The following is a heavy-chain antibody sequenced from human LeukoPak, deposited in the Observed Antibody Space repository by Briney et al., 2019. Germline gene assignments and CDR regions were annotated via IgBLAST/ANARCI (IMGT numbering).Heavy chain of an antibody. CDR3: ARDPPKSSGYYYFGY. CDR1: VGTFSSYA. D-gene: IGHD3-22*01. V-gene: IGHV1-69*04. J-gene: IGHJ4*02. CDR2: IIPILGIA. Sequence: ASVKVSCKASVGTFSSYAISWVRQAPGQGLEWMGRIIPILGIANYAQKFQGRVTITADKSTSTAYMELSSLRSEDTAVYYCARDPPKSSGYYYFGYWGQGTLVTVSS.